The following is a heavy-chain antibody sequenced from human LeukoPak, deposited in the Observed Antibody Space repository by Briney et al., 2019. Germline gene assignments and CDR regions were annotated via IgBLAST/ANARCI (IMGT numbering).Heavy chain of an antibody. CDR2: ISAYNGNT. V-gene: IGHV1-18*01. Sequence: ASVKVSCKASGYTFTSYGISWVRQAPGQGLEWMGWISAYNGNTNYAQKLQGRVTVTTDTSMSTVYLELRSLRPDDTAVYYCVRDQYLNVMTGFDEWGQGTLITVSS. D-gene: IGHD3-9*01. J-gene: IGHJ4*02. CDR1: GYTFTSYG. CDR3: VRDQYLNVMTGFDE.